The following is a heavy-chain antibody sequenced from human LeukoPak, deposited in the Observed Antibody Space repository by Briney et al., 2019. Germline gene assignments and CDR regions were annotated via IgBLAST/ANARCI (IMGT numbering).Heavy chain of an antibody. J-gene: IGHJ4*02. D-gene: IGHD2-2*01. CDR1: GFTFSSYA. CDR2: ISGSGGST. CDR3: AKGDGDIVVVPAAMFFDY. Sequence: PGGSLRLSCAASGFTFSSYAMSWVRQAPGKGLEWVSAISGSGGSTYYADSVKGRFTISRGNSKNTLYLQMNSLRAEDTAVYYCAKGDGDIVVVPAAMFFDYWGQGTLVTVSS. V-gene: IGHV3-23*01.